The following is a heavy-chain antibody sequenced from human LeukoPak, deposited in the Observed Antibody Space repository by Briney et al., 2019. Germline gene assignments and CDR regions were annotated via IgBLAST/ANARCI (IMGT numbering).Heavy chain of an antibody. CDR2: IYYSGST. D-gene: IGHD3-22*01. CDR3: AGLGTYYYDSSRYSAFDY. J-gene: IGHJ4*02. Sequence: KSSETLSLTCIVSDGSISSISYYWGWIRQPPGKGPEWIGSIYYSGSTYYNPSLKSRVTISVDTSKNQFSLKLSSVTAADTAVYYCAGLGTYYYDSSRYSAFDYWGQGTLVTVSS. V-gene: IGHV4-39*01. CDR1: DGSISSISYY.